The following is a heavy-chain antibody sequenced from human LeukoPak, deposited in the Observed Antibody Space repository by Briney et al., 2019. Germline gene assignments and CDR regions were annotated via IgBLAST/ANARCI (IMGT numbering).Heavy chain of an antibody. CDR3: ARGGTYSSGWYWFDP. J-gene: IGHJ5*02. D-gene: IGHD6-19*01. CDR1: GGSMNNDY. CDR2: IFYSGTT. Sequence: SETLPLTCTVSGGSMNNDYWSWIRQPPGKGLEWIGHIFYSGTTNYNPSLKSRVTISVDTSKDQFSLKLTSVSAADTALYYCARGGTYSSGWYWFDPWGQGTLVTVSS. V-gene: IGHV4-59*01.